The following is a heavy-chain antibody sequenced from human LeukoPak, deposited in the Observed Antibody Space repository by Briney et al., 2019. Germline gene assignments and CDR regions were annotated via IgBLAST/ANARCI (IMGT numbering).Heavy chain of an antibody. D-gene: IGHD5-12*01. CDR1: GYSISSGYY. V-gene: IGHV4-38-2*02. CDR2: IYHSGST. J-gene: IGHJ6*02. CDR3: ARASVATIGNTLGYYYGMDV. Sequence: PSETLSLTCTVSGYSISSGYYWGWIRQPSGKGLEWIGSIYHSGSTYYNPSLKSRVTISVDTSKNQFSLKLSSVTAADTAVYYCARASVATIGNTLGYYYGMDVWGQGTTVTVSS.